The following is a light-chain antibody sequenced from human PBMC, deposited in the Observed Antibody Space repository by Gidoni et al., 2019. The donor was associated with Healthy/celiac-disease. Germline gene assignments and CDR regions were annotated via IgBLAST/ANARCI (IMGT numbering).Light chain of an antibody. V-gene: IGLV1-40*01. J-gene: IGLJ2*01. CDR1: SPNIGAGYD. CDR3: QSYDSSLSGVV. Sequence: SVLTPPPSASGAPGPRVTISCTGSSPNIGAGYDVHWYQQLPGTAPKLLIYGNSNRPSGVPDRFSGSKSGTSASLAITGLQAEDEADYYCQSYDSSLSGVVFGGGTKLTVL. CDR2: GNS.